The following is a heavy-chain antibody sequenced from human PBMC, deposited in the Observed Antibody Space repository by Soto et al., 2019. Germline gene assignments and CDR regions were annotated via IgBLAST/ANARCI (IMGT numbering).Heavy chain of an antibody. CDR1: GGSISSGGYY. V-gene: IGHV4-31*03. CDR2: IYYSGST. Sequence: KPSETLSLTCTVSGGSISSGGYYWSWIRQHPGKGLEWIGYIYYSGSTYYNPSLKSRVTISVDTSKNQFSLKLSSVTAADTAVYYCARMVTKNWFDPWGQGTLVTVSS. J-gene: IGHJ5*02. D-gene: IGHD2-21*02. CDR3: ARMVTKNWFDP.